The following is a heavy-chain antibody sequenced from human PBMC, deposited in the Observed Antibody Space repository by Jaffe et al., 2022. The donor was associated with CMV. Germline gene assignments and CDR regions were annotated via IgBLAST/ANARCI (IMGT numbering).Heavy chain of an antibody. CDR3: AKDPILTGYYAFDDWFDP. CDR2: ISGSGGST. V-gene: IGHV3-23*04. CDR1: GFTFSSYA. J-gene: IGHJ5*02. Sequence: EVQLVESGGGLVQPGGSLRLSCAASGFTFSSYAMSWVRQAPGKGLEWVSAISGSGGSTYYADSVKGRFTISRDNSKNTLYLQMNSLRAEDTAVYYCAKDPILTGYYAFDDWFDPWGQGTLVTVSS. D-gene: IGHD3-9*01.